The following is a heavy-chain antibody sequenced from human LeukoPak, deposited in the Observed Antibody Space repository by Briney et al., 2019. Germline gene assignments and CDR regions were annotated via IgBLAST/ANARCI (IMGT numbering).Heavy chain of an antibody. D-gene: IGHD5-24*01. V-gene: IGHV3-30*18. CDR2: ISYDGSNK. J-gene: IGHJ4*02. CDR3: AKDLYAALRDGYNYLRPDY. CDR1: GFTFSSYG. Sequence: GGSLRLSCAASGFTFSSYGMHWVRQAPGKGLEGVAVISYDGSNKYYADSVKGRFTISRDNSKNTLYLQMNSLRAEDTAVYYCAKDLYAALRDGYNYLRPDYWGRGTLVTVSS.